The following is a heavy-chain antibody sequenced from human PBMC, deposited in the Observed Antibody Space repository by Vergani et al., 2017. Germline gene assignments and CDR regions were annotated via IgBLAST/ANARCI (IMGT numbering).Heavy chain of an antibody. D-gene: IGHD3-22*01. Sequence: EVQLLESGGGLVQPGGSLRLSCAASGFTVSSNYMSWVRQAPGKGLEWVSVIYSGGSTYYADSVKGRFTISRHNSKNTLYLQMNSLRAEDTAVYYCARSYYYDSSGYSFVSYAFDIWGQGTMVTVSS. CDR2: IYSGGST. V-gene: IGHV3-53*04. J-gene: IGHJ3*02. CDR1: GFTVSSNY. CDR3: ARSYYYDSSGYSFVSYAFDI.